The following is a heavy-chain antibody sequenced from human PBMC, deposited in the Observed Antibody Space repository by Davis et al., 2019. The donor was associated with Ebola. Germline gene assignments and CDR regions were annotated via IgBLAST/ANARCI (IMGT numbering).Heavy chain of an antibody. J-gene: IGHJ5*02. V-gene: IGHV4-59*01. CDR2: IYYSGST. D-gene: IGHD3-3*01. CDR3: ARENYDFWSGYYTGIWFDP. CDR1: GGSISSYY. Sequence: MPSETLSLTCTVPGGSISSYYWSWIRQPPGKGLEWIGYIYYSGSTNYNPSLKSRVTISVDTSKNQFSLKLSSVTAADTAVYYCARENYDFWSGYYTGIWFDPWGQGTLVTVSS.